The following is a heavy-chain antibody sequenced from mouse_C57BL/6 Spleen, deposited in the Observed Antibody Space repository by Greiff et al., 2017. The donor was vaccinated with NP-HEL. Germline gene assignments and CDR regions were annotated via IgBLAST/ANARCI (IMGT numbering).Heavy chain of an antibody. CDR2: INPNNGGT. J-gene: IGHJ3*01. V-gene: IGHV1-26*01. CDR3: ARGQLRLPFAY. Sequence: EVQLQQSGPELVKPGASVKISCKASGYTFTDYYMNWVKQSHGKSLEWIGDINPNNGGTSYNQKFKGKATLTVDKSSSTAYMELRSLTSEDSAVYYCARGQLRLPFAYWGQGTLVTVSA. D-gene: IGHD3-2*02. CDR1: GYTFTDYY.